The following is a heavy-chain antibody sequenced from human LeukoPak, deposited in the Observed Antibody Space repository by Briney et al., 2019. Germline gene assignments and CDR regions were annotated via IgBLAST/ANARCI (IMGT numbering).Heavy chain of an antibody. CDR1: GYSFTTFW. D-gene: IGHD7-27*01. CDR3: ARHGECLESPFDF. Sequence: GESLKISCKGSGYSFTTFWIGWVRQMPGKGLEWMGIIFPGDSDTRYSPSFQGQVTISADKSISTAYLQWSSLKASDTAIYYCARHGECLESPFDFWGQGTLVAVSS. CDR2: IFPGDSDT. J-gene: IGHJ4*02. V-gene: IGHV5-51*01.